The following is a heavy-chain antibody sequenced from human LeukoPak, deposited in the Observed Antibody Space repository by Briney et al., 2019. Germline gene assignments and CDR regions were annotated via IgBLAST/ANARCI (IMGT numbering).Heavy chain of an antibody. CDR2: INIDGNST. J-gene: IGHJ4*02. Sequence: GGSLRLSCAASGLIFSTYWMHWVRQAPGKGLVWVSRINIDGNSTTYADSVRGRFTISRDNAKNTLYLQMNSLRGEDTAVYYCARDSGSRWFGPIDNWGQGTLVIVSS. CDR3: ARDSGSRWFGPIDN. CDR1: GLIFSTYW. D-gene: IGHD3-10*01. V-gene: IGHV3-74*01.